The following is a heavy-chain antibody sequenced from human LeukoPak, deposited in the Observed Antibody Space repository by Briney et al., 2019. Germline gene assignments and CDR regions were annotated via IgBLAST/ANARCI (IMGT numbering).Heavy chain of an antibody. D-gene: IGHD6-13*01. V-gene: IGHV3-48*03. J-gene: IGHJ5*02. Sequence: GGSLRLSCAASGFTFSSYEMNWVRQAPGKGLEWVSYISSSGSTIYYADSVKGRFTISRDNAKNSLYLQMNSLRAEDTALYYCAKDFDSSSWYDSGWFDPWGQGTLVTVSS. CDR2: ISSSGSTI. CDR3: AKDFDSSSWYDSGWFDP. CDR1: GFTFSSYE.